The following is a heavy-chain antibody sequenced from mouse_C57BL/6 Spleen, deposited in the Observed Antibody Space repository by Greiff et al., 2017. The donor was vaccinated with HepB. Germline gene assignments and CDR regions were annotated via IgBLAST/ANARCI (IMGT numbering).Heavy chain of an antibody. J-gene: IGHJ1*03. V-gene: IGHV1-26*01. D-gene: IGHD4-1*01. CDR2: INPNNGGT. Sequence: VQLQQSGPELVKPGASVKISCKASGYTFTDYYMNWVKQSHGKSLEWIGDINPNNGGTSYNQKFKGKATLTVDKSSSTAYMELRSLTSEDSAVYYCARRGNWDGWYFDVWGTGTTVTVSS. CDR3: ARRGNWDGWYFDV. CDR1: GYTFTDYY.